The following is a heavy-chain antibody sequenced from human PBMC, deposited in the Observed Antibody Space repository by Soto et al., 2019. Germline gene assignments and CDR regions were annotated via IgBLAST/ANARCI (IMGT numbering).Heavy chain of an antibody. CDR1: GGSFSGYY. V-gene: IGHV4-34*01. CDR3: ARSGETRHYFDFWSGYYRSPTYHNGIHV. CDR2: INHSGST. D-gene: IGHD3-3*01. Sequence: SETLSLTCAVYGGSFSGYYWSWIRQPPGKGLEWIGEINHSGSTNYNPSLKSRVTISVDTSKNQFSLKLSSVTAADTAVYYCARSGETRHYFDFWSGYYRSPTYHNGIHVRDQGTMVTV. J-gene: IGHJ6*02.